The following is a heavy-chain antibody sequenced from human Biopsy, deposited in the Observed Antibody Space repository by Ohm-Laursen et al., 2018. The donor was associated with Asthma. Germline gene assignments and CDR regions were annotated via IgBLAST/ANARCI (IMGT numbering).Heavy chain of an antibody. CDR2: ISYDGTNK. V-gene: IGHV3-30-3*01. D-gene: IGHD1-20*01. CDR3: ARDLRSDNWNPWGMDV. Sequence: SLRLSCSSSGFTFSDYDMHWVRQAPGKGLEWVAVISYDGTNKDYADSVKGRFTFSRDNSQNTLSLEMNSLRVEDTAVYYCARDLRSDNWNPWGMDVWGLGTTVTVAS. CDR1: GFTFSDYD. J-gene: IGHJ6*02.